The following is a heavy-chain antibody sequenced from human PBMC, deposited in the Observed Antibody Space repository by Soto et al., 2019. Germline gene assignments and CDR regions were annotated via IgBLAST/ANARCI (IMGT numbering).Heavy chain of an antibody. V-gene: IGHV3-11*01. J-gene: IGHJ4*02. Sequence: QVQLVESGGGLVKPGGSLRLSCAASGFTFSDYDMSWIHQAPGKGLEWVSFVSSSGTTIYYADSVKGRFTISRDNAKNSLYLQMNSLRAEDTAVYYCARMGPRAARPSYWGQGTLVTVSS. CDR2: VSSSGTTI. D-gene: IGHD6-6*01. CDR3: ARMGPRAARPSY. CDR1: GFTFSDYD.